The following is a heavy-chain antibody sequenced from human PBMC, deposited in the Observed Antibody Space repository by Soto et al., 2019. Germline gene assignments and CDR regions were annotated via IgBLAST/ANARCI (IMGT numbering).Heavy chain of an antibody. V-gene: IGHV3-33*01. J-gene: IGHJ3*02. CDR3: ARGREAYDAFDI. CDR2: IWYDGSNK. CDR1: GFTFSSDA. Sequence: CLRLSCAASGFTFSSDAIHSVPQAPGKGLEWVAVIWYDGSNKYYADSVKGRFTISRDNSKNTLYLQMNSLRAEDTAVYYCARGREAYDAFDIWGQGTMVTVSS.